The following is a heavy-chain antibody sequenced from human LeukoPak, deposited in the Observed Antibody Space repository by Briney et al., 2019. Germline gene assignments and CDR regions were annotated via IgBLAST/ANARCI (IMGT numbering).Heavy chain of an antibody. D-gene: IGHD6-19*01. Sequence: GGSLRLSCAASGFTFSTYAVTWVRQAPGKGLEWVSSITGSGSATYYADSVKGRFTISRDNAKNSLYLQMNSLRAEDTAVYYCARSLHSSGWTFDHWGQGTLVTVSS. V-gene: IGHV3-21*01. CDR2: ITGSGSAT. CDR1: GFTFSTYA. CDR3: ARSLHSSGWTFDH. J-gene: IGHJ4*02.